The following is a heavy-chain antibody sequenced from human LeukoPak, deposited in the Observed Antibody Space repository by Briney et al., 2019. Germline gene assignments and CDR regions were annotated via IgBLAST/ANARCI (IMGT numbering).Heavy chain of an antibody. CDR2: IYPGDSDT. J-gene: IGHJ4*02. D-gene: IGHD1-26*01. CDR1: GYSFSSYW. Sequence: HGESLKISGKGSGYSFSSYWSCWVRQLPGKGLEWMGIIYPGDSDTRYSPSFQGQVTTSATKSISPAYLQWSSLKASAPAMYSCPRRVGSTTGRGFDYWGQGTLVTVYS. CDR3: PRRVGSTTGRGFDY. V-gene: IGHV5-51*01.